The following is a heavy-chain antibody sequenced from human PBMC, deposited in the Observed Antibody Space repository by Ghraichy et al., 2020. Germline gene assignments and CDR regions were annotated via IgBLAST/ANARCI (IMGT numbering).Heavy chain of an antibody. CDR3: VKDIRDNGNYGWFDP. Sequence: GGSLRLSCAASGFTFTSYAMSWVRQAPGEGLDWVAAISLSGGATYYADSVKGRFTISRDNSKNTLFLHMSSLRAEDMALYYCVKDIRDNGNYGWFDPWGQGTLVTVSS. J-gene: IGHJ5*02. D-gene: IGHD1-26*01. CDR2: ISLSGGAT. V-gene: IGHV3-23*01. CDR1: GFTFTSYA.